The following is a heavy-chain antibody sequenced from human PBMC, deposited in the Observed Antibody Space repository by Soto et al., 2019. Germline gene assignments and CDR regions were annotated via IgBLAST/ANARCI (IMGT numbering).Heavy chain of an antibody. Sequence: PGGSLRLSCAASGFTFSSYDMHWVRQATGKGLEWVSAIGTAGDTYYPGSVKGRFTISRENAKNSLYLQMNSLRAGDTAVYYCARALSSGTYYFDYWGQGTLVTVSS. CDR1: GFTFSSYD. V-gene: IGHV3-13*04. J-gene: IGHJ4*02. D-gene: IGHD3-22*01. CDR2: IGTAGDT. CDR3: ARALSSGTYYFDY.